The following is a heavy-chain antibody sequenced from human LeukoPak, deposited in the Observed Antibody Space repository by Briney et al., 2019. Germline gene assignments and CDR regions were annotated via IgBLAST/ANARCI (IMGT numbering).Heavy chain of an antibody. Sequence: SETLSLTCAVYGGSFSGYYWSWIRQPPGKGLEWIGEINHSGSTNYNPSLKSRVTISVDTSKNQFSLKLSSVTAADTAVYYCARGSPMILGVTVYRWFDPWGQGTLVTVSS. D-gene: IGHD3-10*01. CDR1: GGSFSGYY. CDR2: INHSGST. CDR3: ARGSPMILGVTVYRWFDP. J-gene: IGHJ5*02. V-gene: IGHV4-34*01.